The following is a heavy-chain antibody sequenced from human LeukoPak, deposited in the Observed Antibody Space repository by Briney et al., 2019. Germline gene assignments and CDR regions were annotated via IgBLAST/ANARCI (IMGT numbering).Heavy chain of an antibody. V-gene: IGHV3-30*02. J-gene: IGHJ4*02. Sequence: PGGSLRLSCAASGFTFSSYGMHWVRQALGKGLEWVAFIRYDGSNKYYADSVKGRFTISRDNSKNTLYLQMNSLRAEDTAVYYCAAGRSSEVAYWGQGTLVTVSS. CDR2: IRYDGSNK. CDR1: GFTFSSYG. CDR3: AAGRSSEVAY. D-gene: IGHD6-19*01.